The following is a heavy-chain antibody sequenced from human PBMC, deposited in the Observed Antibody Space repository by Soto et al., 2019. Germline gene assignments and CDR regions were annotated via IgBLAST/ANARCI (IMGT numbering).Heavy chain of an antibody. CDR3: ARDRLAAHSDYYYGMDV. J-gene: IGHJ6*02. D-gene: IGHD6-6*01. CDR1: GGSISSYY. V-gene: IGHV4-4*07. CDR2: IYTSGST. Sequence: NPSETLSLTCTVSGGSISSYYWSWIRQPAGKGLEWIGRIYTSGSTNYNPSLKSRVTMSVDTSKNQFSLKLSSVTAADTAVYYCARDRLAAHSDYYYGMDVWGQGTTVTVSS.